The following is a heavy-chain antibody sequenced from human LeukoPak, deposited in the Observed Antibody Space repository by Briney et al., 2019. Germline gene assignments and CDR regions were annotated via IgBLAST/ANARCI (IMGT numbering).Heavy chain of an antibody. Sequence: SETLSLTCTVSGGSISSYYWSWIRQPAGKGLEWIGRIYTSGSTNYNPSLKSRVTISVDTSKNQFSLKLSSVTAADTAVYYCARGLEWLSLYYYYGMDVWGQGTTVTVSS. V-gene: IGHV4-4*07. CDR1: GGSISSYY. CDR3: ARGLEWLSLYYYYGMDV. CDR2: IYTSGST. D-gene: IGHD3-3*01. J-gene: IGHJ6*02.